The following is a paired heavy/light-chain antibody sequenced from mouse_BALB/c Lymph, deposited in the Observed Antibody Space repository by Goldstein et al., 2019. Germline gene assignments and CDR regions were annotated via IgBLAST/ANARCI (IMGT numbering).Light chain of an antibody. V-gene: IGKV19-93*01. J-gene: IGKJ2*01. CDR1: QDINKY. CDR3: LQYDNLYT. Sequence: DIQMTQSPSSLSASLGGKVTITCKASQDINKYIAWYQHKPGKGPRLLIHYTSTLQPGIPSRFSGSGSGRDYSFSISNLEPEDIATYYCLQYDNLYTFGGGTKLEIK. CDR2: YTS.
Heavy chain of an antibody. D-gene: IGHD2-2*01. CDR3: ARQGGYHYFDY. V-gene: IGHV5-9-3*01. CDR2: ISSGGSYT. J-gene: IGHJ2*01. CDR1: GFTFSSYA. Sequence: EVQLVESGGGLVKPGGSLKLSCAASGFTFSSYAMSWVRQTPEKRLEWVATISSGGSYTYYPDSVKGRFTISRDNAKNTLYLQMSSLRSEDTAMYYCARQGGYHYFDYWGQGTTLTVSS.